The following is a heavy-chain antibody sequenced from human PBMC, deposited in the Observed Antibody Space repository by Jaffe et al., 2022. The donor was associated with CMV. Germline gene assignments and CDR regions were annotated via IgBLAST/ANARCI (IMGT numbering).Heavy chain of an antibody. CDR1: GYSFTSYW. D-gene: IGHD6-19*01. V-gene: IGHV5-10-1*03. CDR3: ARHGIAVAGTGIEYFQH. Sequence: EVQLVQSGAEVKKPGESLRISCKGSGYSFTSYWISWVRQMPGKGLEWMGRIDPSDSYTNYSPSFQGHVTISADKSISTAYLQWSSLKASDTAMYYCARHGIAVAGTGIEYFQHWGQGTLVTVSS. CDR2: IDPSDSYT. J-gene: IGHJ1*01.